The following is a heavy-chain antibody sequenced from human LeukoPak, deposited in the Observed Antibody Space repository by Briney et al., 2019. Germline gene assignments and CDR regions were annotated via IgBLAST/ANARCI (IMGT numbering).Heavy chain of an antibody. CDR2: IDYEGDTK. J-gene: IGHJ5*01. CDR1: RFFFTNYY. V-gene: IGHV3-11*01. Sequence: PGGSLRLSCEASRFFFTNYYVSWVRQARGKGLDWIATIDYEGDTKYYADSAEGGFTISRENAKNSLSLQMNSLRAEDTAVYFCARAGTYDGYKVLDSWGQGTLVTVSS. D-gene: IGHD5-24*01. CDR3: ARAGTYDGYKVLDS.